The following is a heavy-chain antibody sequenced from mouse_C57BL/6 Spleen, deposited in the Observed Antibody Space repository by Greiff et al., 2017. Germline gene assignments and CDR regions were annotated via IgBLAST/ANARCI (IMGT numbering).Heavy chain of an antibody. CDR1: GFTFSDYG. CDR3: ARNYYGSSYGRYYFDY. D-gene: IGHD1-1*01. Sequence: EVQLVESGGGLVKPGGSLKLSCAASGFTFSDYGMHWVRQAPEKGLEWVAYISSGSSTIYYADTVKGRFTISRDNAKNTLFLQMTSLRSEDTAMYYCARNYYGSSYGRYYFDYWGQGTTLTVSS. V-gene: IGHV5-17*01. J-gene: IGHJ2*01. CDR2: ISSGSSTI.